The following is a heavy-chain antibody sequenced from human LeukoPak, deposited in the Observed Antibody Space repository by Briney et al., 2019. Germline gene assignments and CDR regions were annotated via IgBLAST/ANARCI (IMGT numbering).Heavy chain of an antibody. Sequence: PSQTLPLTCTVSGGSISSGSYYWSWIRQPAGKGLEWIGRIYTSGSTNYNPSLKSRVTISVDTSKNQFSLKLSSVTAADTAVYYCARDAVPYYYYYYYMDVWGKGTTVTVSS. CDR3: ARDAVPYYYYYYYMDV. J-gene: IGHJ6*03. CDR1: GGSISSGSYY. V-gene: IGHV4-61*02. D-gene: IGHD6-19*01. CDR2: IYTSGST.